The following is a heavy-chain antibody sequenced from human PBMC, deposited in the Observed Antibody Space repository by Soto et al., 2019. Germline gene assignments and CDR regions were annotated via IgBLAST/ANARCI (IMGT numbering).Heavy chain of an antibody. CDR1: GGSISRSSYY. Sequence: SETLCLTCTVSGGSISRSSYYWGWIRQPPGKGLEWIGSIYYSGSTYYNPSLKSRVTISVDTSKNQFSLKLSSVTAADTAVYYCARHPITMIETGGIWFDPWGQGTLVTVSS. J-gene: IGHJ5*02. CDR3: ARHPITMIETGGIWFDP. CDR2: IYYSGST. V-gene: IGHV4-39*01. D-gene: IGHD3-22*01.